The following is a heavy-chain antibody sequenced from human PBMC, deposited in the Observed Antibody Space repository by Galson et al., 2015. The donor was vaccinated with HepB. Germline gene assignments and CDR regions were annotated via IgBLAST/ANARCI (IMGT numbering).Heavy chain of an antibody. CDR2: ISSSGSTI. CDR1: GFTFSSYE. V-gene: IGHV3-48*03. Sequence: SLRLSCAASGFTFSSYEMNWVRQAPGKGLERVSYISSSGSTIYYADSVKGRFTISRDNAKNSLYLQMNSLRAEDTAVYYCARKGTSYGFDYWGQGTLVTVSS. D-gene: IGHD5-18*01. J-gene: IGHJ4*02. CDR3: ARKGTSYGFDY.